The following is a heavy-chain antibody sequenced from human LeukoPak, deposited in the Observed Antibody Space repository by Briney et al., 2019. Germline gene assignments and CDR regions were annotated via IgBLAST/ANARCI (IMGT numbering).Heavy chain of an antibody. D-gene: IGHD2-15*01. CDR1: GGTFSSYA. CDR3: AKQGSLPWYYYGMDV. CDR2: LIPIFGTA. J-gene: IGHJ6*02. V-gene: IGHV1-69*13. Sequence: SVKVSCKASGGTFSSYAISWVRQAPGQGLEWMGGLIPIFGTANYAQKFQGRVTITADESTSTAYMELSSLRSEDTAVYYCAKQGSLPWYYYGMDVWGQGTTVTVSS.